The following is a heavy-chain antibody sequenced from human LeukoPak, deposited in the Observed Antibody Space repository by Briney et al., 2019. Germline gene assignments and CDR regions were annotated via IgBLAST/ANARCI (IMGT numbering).Heavy chain of an antibody. D-gene: IGHD6-19*01. CDR2: IRSSSSVI. CDR1: GFTFSSYG. J-gene: IGHJ4*02. V-gene: IGHV3-48*04. CDR3: AREAIGQWLVRSSNYFDY. Sequence: GGSLRLSCAASGFTFSSYGMHWVRQAPGKGLEWVSYIRSSSSVIYYADSVRGRFTISRDNAKNSLSLQMNSLRAEDTAVYYCAREAIGQWLVRSSNYFDYWGQGTLVTVSS.